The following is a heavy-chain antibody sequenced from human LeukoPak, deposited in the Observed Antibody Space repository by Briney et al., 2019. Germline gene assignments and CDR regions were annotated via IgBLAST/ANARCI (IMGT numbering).Heavy chain of an antibody. CDR2: IYSGGST. V-gene: IGHV3-53*01. CDR3: ARDPSSSGWYDY. D-gene: IGHD6-19*01. CDR1: GFTVSSNY. J-gene: IGHJ4*02. Sequence: GGSLRLSCAASGFTVSSNYMSWVRQAPGKGLEWVSVIYSGGSTYYADSVKGRFTISRDNSKNTLYLQMNSLRAEGTAVYYCARDPSSSGWYDYWGQGTLVTVSA.